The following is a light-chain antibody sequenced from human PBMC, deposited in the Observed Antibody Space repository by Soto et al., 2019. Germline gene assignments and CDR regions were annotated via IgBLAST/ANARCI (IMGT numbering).Light chain of an antibody. CDR1: KSVTSDY. J-gene: IGKJ2*02. Sequence: IVLTQSPGTLSLSPGERATLSCRASKSVTSDYLAWYQQKPGQPARLLIYGASNMATAIANRFIGSGSATDFTLTISRVDPEEFAVYYCQQYGSSPCTFSQGTRLDI. V-gene: IGKV3-20*01. CDR3: QQYGSSPCT. CDR2: GAS.